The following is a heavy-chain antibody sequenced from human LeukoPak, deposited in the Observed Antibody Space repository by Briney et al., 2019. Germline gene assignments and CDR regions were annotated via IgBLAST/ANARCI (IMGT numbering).Heavy chain of an antibody. V-gene: IGHV4-38-2*02. CDR1: GFSISSVYY. Sequence: PSETLSLTCSVSGFSISSVYYWGWIRQPPGKGLEWIGSIYHGGSTYYNPSLKSRVTISVDTSKNQFSLKLDSVTAADTAVYYCAKGTSSGWYYFDYWGQGTLVTVSS. D-gene: IGHD6-19*01. J-gene: IGHJ4*02. CDR3: AKGTSSGWYYFDY. CDR2: IYHGGST.